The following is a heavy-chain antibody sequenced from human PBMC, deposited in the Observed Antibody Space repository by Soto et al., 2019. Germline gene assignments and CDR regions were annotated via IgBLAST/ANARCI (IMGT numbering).Heavy chain of an antibody. CDR3: ARGQDGDYYFDY. J-gene: IGHJ4*02. CDR1: GFTFSSYA. Sequence: QVQLVESGGGVVQPGRSLRLSCAASGFTFSSYAMHWVRQAPGKGLEWVAVISYDGSNKYYADSVKGRFTISRDNSKNTLYLQMNSLRAEDTAVYYCARGQDGDYYFDYWRQGTLVTVSS. CDR2: ISYDGSNK. V-gene: IGHV3-30-3*01. D-gene: IGHD4-17*01.